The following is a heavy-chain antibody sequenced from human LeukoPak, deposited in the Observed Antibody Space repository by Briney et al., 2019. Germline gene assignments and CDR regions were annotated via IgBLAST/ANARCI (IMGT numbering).Heavy chain of an antibody. CDR3: ARDRLLGATTTTDY. J-gene: IGHJ4*02. V-gene: IGHV3-48*04. CDR1: GFTFSSYS. D-gene: IGHD1-26*01. CDR2: ISSSSSTI. Sequence: GGSLRLSCAASGFTFSSYSMNWVRQAPGKGLEWVSYISSSSSTIYYADSVKGRFTISRDNAKNSLYLQMNSLRAEDTAVYYCARDRLLGATTTTDYWGQGTLVTVSS.